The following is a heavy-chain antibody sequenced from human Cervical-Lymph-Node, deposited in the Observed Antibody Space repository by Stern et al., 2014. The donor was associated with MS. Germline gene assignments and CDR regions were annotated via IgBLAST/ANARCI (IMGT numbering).Heavy chain of an antibody. Sequence: VQLVQSGGGVVQPGTSLRLSFAASGFSFSDYGIHWVRQAPGKALEWVAVISYDGTHKYYADSVKGRVTISRDNSKNTLSLQMNSLRSDDTAVYYCAKDLGGNAFDYWGQGTLVTVSS. CDR1: GFSFSDYG. D-gene: IGHD4-23*01. CDR3: AKDLGGNAFDY. J-gene: IGHJ4*02. CDR2: ISYDGTHK. V-gene: IGHV3-30*18.